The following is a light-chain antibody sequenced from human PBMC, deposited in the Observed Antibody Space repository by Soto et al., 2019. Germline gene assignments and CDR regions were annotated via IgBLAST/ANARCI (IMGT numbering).Light chain of an antibody. V-gene: IGKV1-33*01. Sequence: DLQMTQSPSSLSASVGDRVTITCQASQDISNYLNWYQQKPGKAPKLLIYDASNLETGVPSRFSGSGSGTDFTFTISSLQPGDIATYYCQQYDNLPLTFGPGTKVDIK. CDR1: QDISNY. J-gene: IGKJ3*01. CDR2: DAS. CDR3: QQYDNLPLT.